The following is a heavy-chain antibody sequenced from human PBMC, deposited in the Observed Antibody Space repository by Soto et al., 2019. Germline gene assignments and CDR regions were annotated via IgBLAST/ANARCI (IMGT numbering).Heavy chain of an antibody. CDR3: ARGQRFSDWFDP. J-gene: IGHJ5*02. Sequence: PSETLSLTCTVSGGTMNSYYWTWIRQPAGKGLEWIGRIYSSGSTKYNPSLQSRVTMSLDTSKNQFSLRLTSVTAADTAVYYCARGQRFSDWFDPWGQGTLVT. CDR1: GGTMNSYY. D-gene: IGHD3-3*01. V-gene: IGHV4-4*07. CDR2: IYSSGST.